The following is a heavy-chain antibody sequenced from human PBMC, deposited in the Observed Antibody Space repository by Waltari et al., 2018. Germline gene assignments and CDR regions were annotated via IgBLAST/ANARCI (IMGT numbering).Heavy chain of an antibody. V-gene: IGHV3-66*01. Sequence: EEQLVESGGGLVQPGGSLRLSCAVSGLNLNIHYMSWVRQAPGKGVEWVSVSYSGGNTYYADAVKGRFIISRDTSKNTLYLQMNSLRAEDTAIYYCARDHHVLRFSYGLDVWGQGTTVTVSS. CDR1: GLNLNIHY. CDR2: SYSGGNT. CDR3: ARDHHVLRFSYGLDV. D-gene: IGHD3-3*01. J-gene: IGHJ6*02.